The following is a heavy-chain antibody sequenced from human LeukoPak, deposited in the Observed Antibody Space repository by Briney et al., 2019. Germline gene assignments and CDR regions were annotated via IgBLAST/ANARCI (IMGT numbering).Heavy chain of an antibody. Sequence: GGSLRLSCAASGFTFSSYSMNWVRQAPGKGLEWVSSISSSSSYIYYADSVKGRFTISRDNAKNSLYLQMNSLRAEDTAVYYCARDSEDYCSSTSCYTGYYYYYYMDVWGKGTTVTVSS. J-gene: IGHJ6*03. V-gene: IGHV3-21*04. CDR1: GFTFSSYS. D-gene: IGHD2-2*02. CDR3: ARDSEDYCSSTSCYTGYYYYYYMDV. CDR2: ISSSSSYI.